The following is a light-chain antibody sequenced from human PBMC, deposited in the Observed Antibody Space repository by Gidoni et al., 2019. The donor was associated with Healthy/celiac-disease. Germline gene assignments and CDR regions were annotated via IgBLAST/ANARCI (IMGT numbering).Light chain of an antibody. CDR3: QQYYSTPQT. CDR1: QSVLYSSNNKTY. CDR2: WAS. J-gene: IGKJ1*01. Sequence: DIVMTQSPDSLAVSLGERATSHCKSSQSVLYSSNNKTYLAWYQQKPGQPPKLLIYWASTRESGVPDRFSGSGSGTDFTLTISSLQAEDVAVYYCQQYYSTPQTFXQXTKVEIK. V-gene: IGKV4-1*01.